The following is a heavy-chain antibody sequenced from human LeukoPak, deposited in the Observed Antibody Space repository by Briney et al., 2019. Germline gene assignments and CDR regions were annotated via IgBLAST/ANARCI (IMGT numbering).Heavy chain of an antibody. V-gene: IGHV4-34*01. J-gene: IGHJ5*02. Sequence: SETLSLTCAVYGGSFSGYYWSCIRQPPGKGLEWIGEINHSGSTNYNPSLKSRVTISVDTSKNQFSLKLSSVTAADTAVYYCARALSSSWYKNWFDPWGQGTLVTVSS. CDR1: GGSFSGYY. CDR3: ARALSSSWYKNWFDP. D-gene: IGHD6-13*01. CDR2: INHSGST.